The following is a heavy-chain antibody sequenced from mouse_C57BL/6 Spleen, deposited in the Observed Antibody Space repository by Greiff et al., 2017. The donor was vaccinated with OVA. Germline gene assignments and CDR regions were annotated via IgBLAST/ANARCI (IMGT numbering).Heavy chain of an antibody. CDR2: IGPEDGDT. Sequence: VHVKQSGAELVKPGASVKLSCTASGFNIKDYYMHWVKQRTEQGLEWIGRIGPEDGDTKNAPKFQGKATITADTSSNTAFLQLSSLTSEDTAVYYCASLYYDYGAYWGQGTLVTVSA. J-gene: IGHJ3*01. D-gene: IGHD2-4*01. V-gene: IGHV14-2*01. CDR3: ASLYYDYGAY. CDR1: GFNIKDYY.